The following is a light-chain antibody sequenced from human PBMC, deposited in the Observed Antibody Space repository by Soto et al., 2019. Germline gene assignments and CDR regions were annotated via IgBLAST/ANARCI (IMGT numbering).Light chain of an antibody. CDR3: QQRNMWPIT. V-gene: IGKV3-11*01. CDR2: DAY. J-gene: IGKJ5*01. Sequence: EVVLTQSPFTLSLAPVERGTLSFRASQSFRGLLAWYQQKPGQAPRLLIYDAYNRATGIPPRFSGSGSGTDFTLTISSLEPEDSAVYYCQQRNMWPITFGQGTRLEIK. CDR1: QSFRGL.